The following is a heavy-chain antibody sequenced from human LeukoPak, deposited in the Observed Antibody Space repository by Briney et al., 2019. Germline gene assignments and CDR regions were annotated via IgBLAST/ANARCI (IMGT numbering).Heavy chain of an antibody. Sequence: GGSLRLSCATSGFTFSDYAMRWVRQTPGKGLEWVSPMSGGGNTYYADSVKGRFTITRDNSKSTLYLQMNSLRAEDTAVYYCAKGTYYDSSGYRYYFYYMDVWGKGTTVTVSS. V-gene: IGHV3-23*01. J-gene: IGHJ6*03. CDR3: AKGTYYDSSGYRYYFYYMDV. CDR1: GFTFSDYA. D-gene: IGHD3-22*01. CDR2: MSGGGNT.